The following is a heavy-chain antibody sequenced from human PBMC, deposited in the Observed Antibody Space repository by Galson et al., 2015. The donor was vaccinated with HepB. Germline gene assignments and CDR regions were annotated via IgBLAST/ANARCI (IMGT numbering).Heavy chain of an antibody. CDR3: ARARDGYNSLDY. V-gene: IGHV1-69*04. J-gene: IGHJ4*02. CDR1: GGTFSSYA. CDR2: IIPILGIA. Sequence: SVKVSCKASGGTFSSYAISWVRQAPGQGLEWMGRIIPILGIANYAQKFQGRVTITADKSTSTAYMELSSLRSEDTAVYYCARARDGYNSLDYWGQGTLVTVSS. D-gene: IGHD5-24*01.